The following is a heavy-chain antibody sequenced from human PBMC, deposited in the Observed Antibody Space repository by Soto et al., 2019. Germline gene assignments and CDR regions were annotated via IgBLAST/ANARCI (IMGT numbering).Heavy chain of an antibody. V-gene: IGHV1-18*04. D-gene: IGHD3-22*01. J-gene: IGHJ4*02. CDR3: ARDPTTTYYYDSSGYSFDY. CDR2: ISAYNGNT. Sequence: ASVKVSCKASGYTFTSYGISWGRQAPGQGLEWMGWISAYNGNTNYAQKLQGRVTMTTDTSTSTAYMGLRSLRSDETAVYYCARDPTTTYYYDSSGYSFDYWCPGTLVTVSS. CDR1: GYTFTSYG.